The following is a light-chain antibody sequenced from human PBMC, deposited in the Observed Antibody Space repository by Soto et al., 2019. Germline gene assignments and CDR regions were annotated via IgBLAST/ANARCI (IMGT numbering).Light chain of an antibody. CDR1: SSDVGGYNL. J-gene: IGLJ1*01. V-gene: IGLV2-23*01. CDR3: CSSEVSSTSV. CDR2: EGT. Sequence: QSALTQPASVSGSPGQSITISCTGTSSDVGGYNLVSWYQQHPGKAPQLMIYEGTKRPSGVSNRFSGSKSGNTASLTISSLQAEDEADYYCCSSEVSSTSVFGTGTKVTVL.